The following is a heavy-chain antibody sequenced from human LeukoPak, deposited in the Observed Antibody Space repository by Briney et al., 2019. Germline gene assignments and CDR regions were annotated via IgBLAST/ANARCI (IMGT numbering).Heavy chain of an antibody. V-gene: IGHV4-59*12. CDR3: ARSRGSSSSKYFQH. J-gene: IGHJ1*01. Sequence: PSETLSLTCTVSGGSISSYYWSWIRQPPGKGLEWIGYIYYSGSTNYNPSLKSRVTISVDTSKNQFSLKLSSVTAADTAVYYCARSRGSSSSKYFQHWGQGTLVTVSS. CDR2: IYYSGST. CDR1: GGSISSYY. D-gene: IGHD6-6*01.